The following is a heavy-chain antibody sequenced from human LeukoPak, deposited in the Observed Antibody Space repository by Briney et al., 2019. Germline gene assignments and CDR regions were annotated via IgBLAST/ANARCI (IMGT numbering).Heavy chain of an antibody. CDR1: GFTFSRFG. V-gene: IGHV3-21*01. J-gene: IGHJ6*03. Sequence: PGGSLRLSCAASGFTFSRFGMHWVRQAPGKGLGWVSSISSSSSYIYYADSVKGRFTISRDNAKNSLYLQMNSLRAEDTAVYYCARVAPPYYMDVWGKGTTVTVSS. CDR2: ISSSSSYI. CDR3: ARVAPPYYMDV.